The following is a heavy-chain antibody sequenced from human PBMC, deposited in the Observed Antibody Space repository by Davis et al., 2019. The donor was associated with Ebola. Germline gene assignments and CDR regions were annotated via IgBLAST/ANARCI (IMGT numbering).Heavy chain of an antibody. Sequence: GESLKISCETSGFIFRNYVMSWVRQAPGKGLEWVAVISYDGSNKYYADSVKGRFTISRDNSKNTLYLQMNSLRAEDTAVYYCARVAEDGMDVWGKGTTVTVSS. J-gene: IGHJ6*04. CDR1: GFIFRNYV. V-gene: IGHV3-30-3*01. D-gene: IGHD3-10*01. CDR2: ISYDGSNK. CDR3: ARVAEDGMDV.